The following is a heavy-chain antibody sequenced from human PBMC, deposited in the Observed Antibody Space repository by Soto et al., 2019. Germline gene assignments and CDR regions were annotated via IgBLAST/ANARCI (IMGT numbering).Heavy chain of an antibody. V-gene: IGHV1-69*02. D-gene: IGHD6-13*01. CDR1: GGTFSTYT. CDR2: IIPMLDIT. Sequence: QVQLVQSGAEVKKPGSSVKVSCKASGGTFSTYTVIWVRQAPGQGLEWMGRIIPMLDITNTAQSFQGRVTTTADKSTSTAYLELSTLRSDDTAIYFCTLGSWSAETFDIWGRGTMVTVSS. J-gene: IGHJ3*02. CDR3: TLGSWSAETFDI.